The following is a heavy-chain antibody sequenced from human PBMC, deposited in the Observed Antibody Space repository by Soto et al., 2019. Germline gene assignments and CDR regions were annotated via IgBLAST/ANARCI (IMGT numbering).Heavy chain of an antibody. J-gene: IGHJ4*02. Sequence: PGGSLRLSCAGSGFPFSSYGMHWVRQAPGKGLEWVAVISHDGSNKYYADSVKGRFTISEENSKNTLYLQMNSLRAEDTAVYYCAKGFIDYVWGSYRYKITAVYYYDYRGEGTLVTVS. D-gene: IGHD3-16*02. CDR1: GFPFSSYG. CDR3: AKGFIDYVWGSYRYKITAVYYYDY. V-gene: IGHV3-30*18. CDR2: ISHDGSNK.